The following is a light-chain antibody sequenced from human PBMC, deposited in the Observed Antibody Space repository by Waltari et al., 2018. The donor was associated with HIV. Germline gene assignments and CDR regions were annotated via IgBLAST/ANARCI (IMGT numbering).Light chain of an antibody. V-gene: IGLV2-8*01. CDR1: SSDVGGYNY. Sequence: QSALTQPPSASGSPGQSVTISCTGNSSDVGGYNYVSWYQQHPGKAPKLMIYEVTTRPSGVPDRFSGSKSGNTASLTVSGLQAEDEADYYCSSYAGSNNLLFGGGTKLTVL. CDR2: EVT. CDR3: SSYAGSNNLL. J-gene: IGLJ2*01.